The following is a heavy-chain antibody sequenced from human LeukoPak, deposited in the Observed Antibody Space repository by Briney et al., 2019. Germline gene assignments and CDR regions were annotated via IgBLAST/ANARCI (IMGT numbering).Heavy chain of an antibody. CDR3: ARGFVGRRWLRFLLFDP. J-gene: IGHJ5*02. V-gene: IGHV6-1*01. CDR2: TYYRSKWYN. CDR1: GDSVSSNSAA. D-gene: IGHD5-24*01. Sequence: SQTLSLTCAISGDSVSSNSAAWNWIRQSPSRGLEWLGRTYYRSKWYNDYAVSVKSRITINPDTSKNQFSLQLNSVTPEDTAVYYCARGFVGRRWLRFLLFDPWGQGTLVTVSS.